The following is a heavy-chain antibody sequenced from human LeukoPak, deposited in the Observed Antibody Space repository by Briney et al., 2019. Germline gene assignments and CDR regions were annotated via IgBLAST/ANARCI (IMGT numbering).Heavy chain of an antibody. V-gene: IGHV3-23*01. CDR1: GFTFSSYA. Sequence: PGGYLRLSCAASGFTFSSYAMSWVRQAPGKGLEWVSAISGSGGSTYYADSVKGRFTISRDNSKNTLYLQMNSLRAEDTAVYYCAKDGLGWNYGPADYWGQGTLVTVSS. J-gene: IGHJ4*02. CDR3: AKDGLGWNYGPADY. D-gene: IGHD1-7*01. CDR2: ISGSGGST.